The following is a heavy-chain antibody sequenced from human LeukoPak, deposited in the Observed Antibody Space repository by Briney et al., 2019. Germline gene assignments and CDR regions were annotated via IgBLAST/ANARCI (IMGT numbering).Heavy chain of an antibody. J-gene: IGHJ5*02. CDR2: TYYSGST. CDR3: ARDSGDSYYNPNNWFDP. CDR1: GGSIRSYY. D-gene: IGHD3-10*01. V-gene: IGHV4-59*01. Sequence: SETLSLTCTVSGGSIRSYYWSWMRQPPGKGLEWIGYTYYSGSTNYNPSLKSRVTISVDTSKNQFSLKLSSVTAADTAVYYCARDSGDSYYNPNNWFDPWGQGTLVTVSS.